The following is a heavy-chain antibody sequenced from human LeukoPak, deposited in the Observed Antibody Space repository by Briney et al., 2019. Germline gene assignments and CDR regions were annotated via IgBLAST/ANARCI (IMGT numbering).Heavy chain of an antibody. CDR2: TNPGGSTE. CDR1: GFTFSNYW. V-gene: IGHV3-7*04. CDR3: ARGLNSAIDF. Sequence: PGGSLRLSCAASGFTFSNYWMSWVRQAPGKGLEWVANTNPGGSTELYVDSVKGRFTISRDNAHNSLYLQMNSLSVDDTAVYYCARGLNSAIDFWGQGTLVTVSS. J-gene: IGHJ4*02.